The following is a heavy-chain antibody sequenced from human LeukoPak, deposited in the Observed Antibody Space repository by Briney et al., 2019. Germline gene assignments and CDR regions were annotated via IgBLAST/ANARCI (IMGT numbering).Heavy chain of an antibody. Sequence: ASVKVSCKTSGYSENFYGITWVRQVAGQGLEWMGWISAQHGQTEYAPNSQDRVTMTTDTYTNTAYMELRSLRSDDTAVYYCARSPYYYGSGPLDYWGQGTLVTVSS. J-gene: IGHJ4*02. CDR1: GYSENFYG. V-gene: IGHV1-18*01. CDR2: ISAQHGQT. D-gene: IGHD3-10*01. CDR3: ARSPYYYGSGPLDY.